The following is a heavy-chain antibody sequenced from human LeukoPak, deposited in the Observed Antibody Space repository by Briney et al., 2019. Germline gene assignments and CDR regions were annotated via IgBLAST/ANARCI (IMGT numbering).Heavy chain of an antibody. D-gene: IGHD4/OR15-4a*01. CDR3: ARVRRLMQTFGV. CDR2: INPNTGDT. V-gene: IGHV1-2*02. J-gene: IGHJ3*01. Sequence: GASVKVSCKASGYMFTTYYIHWVRQAPGQGPEWMGWINPNTGDTNYAPKFRGRVSMTRDESVSTAYMELSGLTSDDTAVFYCARVRRLMQTFGVWGQGTMVTVSS. CDR1: GYMFTTYY.